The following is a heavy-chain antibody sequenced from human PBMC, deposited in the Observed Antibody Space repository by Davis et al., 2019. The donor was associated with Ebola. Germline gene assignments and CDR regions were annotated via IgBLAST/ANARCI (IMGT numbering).Heavy chain of an antibody. D-gene: IGHD6-19*01. Sequence: SETLSLTCTVSGGSISSGGYYWSWIRQHPGKGLEWIGYIYYSGSTYYNPSLKSRVTISADTSKNQFSLKLNSVTAADTAVYYCTRTTRDSGWFIDFWGRGTLVTVSS. CDR1: GGSISSGGYY. CDR3: TRTTRDSGWFIDF. J-gene: IGHJ4*02. V-gene: IGHV4-31*03. CDR2: IYYSGST.